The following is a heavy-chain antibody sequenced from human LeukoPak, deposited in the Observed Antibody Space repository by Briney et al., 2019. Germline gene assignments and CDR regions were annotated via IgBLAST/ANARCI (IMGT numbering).Heavy chain of an antibody. CDR1: GFTFSNYN. CDR3: ARDPPSFQY. CDR2: ISSSRSSYI. V-gene: IGHV3-21*01. J-gene: IGHJ1*01. Sequence: GGSLRLSCVASGFTFSNYNMNWVRQAPGKGLEWVSTISSSRSSYIYYADSVKGRFTISRDNAKNSLYLQMNSLRAEDTAVYYCARDPPSFQYWGQGTLVTVSA.